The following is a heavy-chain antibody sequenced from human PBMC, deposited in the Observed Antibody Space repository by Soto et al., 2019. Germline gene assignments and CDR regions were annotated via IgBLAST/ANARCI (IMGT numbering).Heavy chain of an antibody. V-gene: IGHV1-69*13. CDR3: GREGAMLRGVTTEYF. CDR1: GGTFSSYA. D-gene: IGHD3-10*01. CDR2: IVPTVDTS. J-gene: IGHJ4*02. Sequence: SVKVSCKTSGGTFSSYAISWVRQAPGQGLEWMGGIVPTVDTSTYAQKFQGRVTITADESTSTAYMELSSLRSDDTAIYYCGREGAMLRGVTTEYFWGQG.